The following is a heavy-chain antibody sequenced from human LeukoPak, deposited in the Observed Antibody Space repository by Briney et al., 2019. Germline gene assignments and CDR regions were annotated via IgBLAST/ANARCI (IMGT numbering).Heavy chain of an antibody. V-gene: IGHV1-2*02. CDR3: ARVVGWSPFDS. CDR2: INADSGGT. D-gene: IGHD2-15*01. Sequence: ASVKVSCKASRSTFTASHIHWFRQAPGQGLEWMGWINADSGGTKYAQKFQGRVTITRDTSISTAYMELTRLKSDDTGVYYCARVVGWSPFDSWGQGTLATVSS. J-gene: IGHJ4*02. CDR1: RSTFTASH.